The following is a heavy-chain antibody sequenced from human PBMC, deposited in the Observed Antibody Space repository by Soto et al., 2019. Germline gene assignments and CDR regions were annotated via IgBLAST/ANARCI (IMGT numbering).Heavy chain of an antibody. J-gene: IGHJ5*02. CDR3: ARVPSTQVYDDDSSGSP. CDR1: GGSVSSGSYY. Sequence: QVQLQESGPGLVKPSETLALTCTVSGGSVSSGSYYWSWIRQPPGKGLEWIGYIYYTGSTNYNPSLKSRVTMSLDTSKNQFSLKLSSVTAADTALYYCARVPSTQVYDDDSSGSPWGQGTLVTVSS. V-gene: IGHV4-61*01. CDR2: IYYTGST. D-gene: IGHD3-22*01.